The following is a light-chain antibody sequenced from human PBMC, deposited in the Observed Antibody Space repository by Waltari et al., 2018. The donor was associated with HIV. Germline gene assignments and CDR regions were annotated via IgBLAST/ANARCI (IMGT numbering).Light chain of an antibody. CDR2: KDT. CDR3: QSADTSGTSVL. CDR1: VLAKQF. V-gene: IGLV3-25*03. Sequence: SSDLTQSPSLSVSPGQTATITCSGDVLAKQFAFWYHRKPGQAPLLLIYKDTERPSKIPERFPASTSGTTVTLTISGVRAEDEAEYFCQSADTSGTSVLFGGGTTLTVL. J-gene: IGLJ2*01.